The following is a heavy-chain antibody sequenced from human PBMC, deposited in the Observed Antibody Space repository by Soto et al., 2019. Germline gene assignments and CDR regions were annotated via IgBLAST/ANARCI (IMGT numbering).Heavy chain of an antibody. CDR3: ARDWRYSSGLDF. CDR1: GFSISSHF. Sequence: ASVKVSCKASGFSISSHFMHWLRQAPGQGLEWMGIISPGGDATTYATKLQGRVTMTRDTSTSTIYLEMSSLRFEDTAVYYCARDWRYSSGLDFWGRG. D-gene: IGHD6-19*01. V-gene: IGHV1-46*01. CDR2: ISPGGDAT. J-gene: IGHJ4*02.